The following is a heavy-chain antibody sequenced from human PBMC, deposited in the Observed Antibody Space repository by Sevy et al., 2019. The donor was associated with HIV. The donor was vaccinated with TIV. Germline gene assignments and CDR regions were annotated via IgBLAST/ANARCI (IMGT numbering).Heavy chain of an antibody. D-gene: IGHD3-22*01. CDR3: ARQDDSSGYYIHGYFQH. Sequence: GESLNISCKGSGYSFTSYWIGWVRQMPGKGLEWMGIIYPGDSDTRYSPSFQGQVTISADKSISTAYLQWSSLKASDTAMYYCARQDDSSGYYIHGYFQHWGQGTLVTVSS. CDR2: IYPGDSDT. V-gene: IGHV5-51*01. CDR1: GYSFTSYW. J-gene: IGHJ1*01.